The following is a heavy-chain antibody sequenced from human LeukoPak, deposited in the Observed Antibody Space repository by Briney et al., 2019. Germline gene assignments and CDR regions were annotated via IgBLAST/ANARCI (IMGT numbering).Heavy chain of an antibody. CDR2: IYYSGST. CDR1: GGSISSGDYY. D-gene: IGHD2-21*02. CDR3: ARVVVVTATTIYGMDV. Sequence: SETLSLTCTVSGGSISSGDYYWSWIRQPPGKGLEWIGYIYYSGSTYYNPSLKSRVTISVDTSKNQFSLKLSSVTAADTAVYYCARVVVVTATTIYGMDVWGQGTTVTVSS. J-gene: IGHJ6*02. V-gene: IGHV4-30-4*01.